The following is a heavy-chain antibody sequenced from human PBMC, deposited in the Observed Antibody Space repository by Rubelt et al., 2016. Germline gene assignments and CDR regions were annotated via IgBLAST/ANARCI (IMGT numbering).Heavy chain of an antibody. CDR2: INPSSGGT. CDR1: GYSFTDCY. D-gene: IGHD5-12*01. V-gene: IGHV1-2*06. CDR3: ARKAYGSGYFHFDY. Sequence: QAQLLQSGAEVKKPGSSVKVSCKASGYSFTDCYIHWVQQAPGQGLEWIGRINPSSGGTNSAQKFQGRVNKTRHTSISTAYMELNTLRSDDTAAYYCARKAYGSGYFHFDYWGQGTLVTVSS. J-gene: IGHJ4*02.